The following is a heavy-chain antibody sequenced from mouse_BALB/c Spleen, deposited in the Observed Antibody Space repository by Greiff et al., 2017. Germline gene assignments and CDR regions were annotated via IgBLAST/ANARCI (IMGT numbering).Heavy chain of an antibody. CDR1: GFTFSDYY. CDR2: ISDGGSYT. Sequence: EVKLQESGGGLVKPGGSLKLSCAASGFTFSDYYMYWVRQTPEKRLEWVATISDGGSYTYYPDSVKGRFTISRDNAKNNLYLQMSSLKSEDTAMYYCARDEGDAMDYWGQGTSVTVSS. CDR3: ARDEGDAMDY. J-gene: IGHJ4*01. V-gene: IGHV5-4*02.